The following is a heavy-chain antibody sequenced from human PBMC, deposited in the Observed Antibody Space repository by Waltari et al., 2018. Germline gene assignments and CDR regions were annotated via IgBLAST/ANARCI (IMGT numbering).Heavy chain of an antibody. D-gene: IGHD6-19*01. V-gene: IGHV4-39*01. CDR3: ARQDSSGWDFDY. Sequence: HLQLPVSGPALAKPSETLSPTCTVAGDFLCLCCFYQGWPRQQPGKGLEWIGDIHYSGSTYYNPSLKSRVTISVDTSKNQFSLKLSSVTAADTAVYYCARQDSSGWDFDYWGQGTLVTVSS. CDR2: IHYSGST. J-gene: IGHJ4*02. CDR1: GDFLCLCCFY.